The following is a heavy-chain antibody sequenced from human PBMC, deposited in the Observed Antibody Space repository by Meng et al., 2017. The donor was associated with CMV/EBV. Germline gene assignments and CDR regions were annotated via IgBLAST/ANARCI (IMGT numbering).Heavy chain of an antibody. Sequence: GESLKISCAASGFTFSSYSMNWVRQAPGKGLEWVSSISSSSSYIYYADSVKGRFTISRDNAKNSLYLQMNSLRAEDTAVYYCARDPIVVVLAALIGDAFDIWGQGTMVTVSS. CDR3: ARDPIVVVLAALIGDAFDI. D-gene: IGHD2-2*01. CDR2: ISSSSSYI. J-gene: IGHJ3*02. CDR1: GFTFSSYS. V-gene: IGHV3-21*01.